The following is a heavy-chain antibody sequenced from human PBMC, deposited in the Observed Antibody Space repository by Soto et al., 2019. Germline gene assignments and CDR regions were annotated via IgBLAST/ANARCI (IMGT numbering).Heavy chain of an antibody. V-gene: IGHV3-15*01. CDR2: IKSKTAGGTT. CDR1: GFTFSNAW. CDR3: TTASVRKPLWFGEILKGPHDAFDI. D-gene: IGHD3-10*01. Sequence: LRLSCAASGFTFSNAWMSWVRQAPGKGLEWVGRIKSKTAGGTTDYAAPVKGRFTISRDDSKNTLYLQMNSLKTEDTAVHYCTTASVRKPLWFGEILKGPHDAFDIWGQGTMVTVSS. J-gene: IGHJ3*02.